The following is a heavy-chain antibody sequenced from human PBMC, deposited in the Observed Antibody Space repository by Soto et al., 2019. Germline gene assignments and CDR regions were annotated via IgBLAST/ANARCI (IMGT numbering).Heavy chain of an antibody. V-gene: IGHV1-69*13. D-gene: IGHD5-18*01. CDR2: IVPIVGTT. CDR1: GGTFSSYA. CDR3: ASLGRGYSYGPGNYYGMDV. Sequence: SVKVSCKTSGGTFSSYAISWVRQAPGQGLEWMGGIVPIVGTTTYAQKFQGRVTITADESTSTAYMELSSLRSEDTAVYYCASLGRGYSYGPGNYYGMDVWGQGTTVTVSS. J-gene: IGHJ6*02.